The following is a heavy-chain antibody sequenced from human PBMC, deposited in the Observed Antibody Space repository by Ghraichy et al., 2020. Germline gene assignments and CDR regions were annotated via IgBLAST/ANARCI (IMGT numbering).Heavy chain of an antibody. CDR1: GGSFSNYD. V-gene: IGHV4-34*01. Sequence: GSLYLTCAVYGGSFSNYDWTWIRQPPGKGPEWIGDFYHRGGSHYHPSLAGRFTISVDTSKNQFSLKLTSLTAGGTAIDYCARKPQEAPGGWGYPYYYGLDVWGQGTAVTVSS. CDR2: FYHRGGS. J-gene: IGHJ6*02. D-gene: IGHD3-16*01. CDR3: ARKPQEAPGGWGYPYYYGLDV.